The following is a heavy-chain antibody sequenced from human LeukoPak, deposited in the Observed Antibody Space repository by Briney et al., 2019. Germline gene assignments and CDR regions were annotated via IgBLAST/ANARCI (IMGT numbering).Heavy chain of an antibody. J-gene: IGHJ4*02. CDR1: GGSFSGYY. D-gene: IGHD1-26*01. V-gene: IGHV4-34*01. Sequence: PSETLSLTCAVYGGSFSGYYWSWIRQPPGKGLEWIGEINHSGSTNYNPSLKSRVTISVDTSKNQFSLKLSSVTAADTAVYYCASLYSGSYYPYFDYWGQGTLVTVSS. CDR3: ASLYSGSYYPYFDY. CDR2: INHSGST.